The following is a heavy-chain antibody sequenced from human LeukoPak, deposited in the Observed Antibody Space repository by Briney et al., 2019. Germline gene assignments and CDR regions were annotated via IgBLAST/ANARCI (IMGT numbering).Heavy chain of an antibody. D-gene: IGHD6-13*01. CDR3: ARVGAAADY. V-gene: IGHV4-39*07. CDR2: IYYSGST. J-gene: IGHJ4*02. CDR1: GGSISSSSYY. Sequence: SETLSLTCTVSGGSISSSSYYWGWIRQPPGKGLEWIGSIYYSGSTYYNPSLKSRVTISVDTSKNQFSLKLSSVTAADTAVYYCARVGAAADYWGQGTLVTVSS.